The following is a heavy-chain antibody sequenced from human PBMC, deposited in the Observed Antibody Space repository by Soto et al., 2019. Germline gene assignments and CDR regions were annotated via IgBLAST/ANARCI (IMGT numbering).Heavy chain of an antibody. Sequence: EVQLLESGGGLVQPGGSLRLSCAASGFSFSNYAMSWVRQAPGKGLEGVSTMSGSGYNTYYADSVKGRFAISRDNSKNTLYLQMNSLTAEDTAVYYCAKGGATYGLLTHDYWGQGTLVTVSS. CDR2: MSGSGYNT. J-gene: IGHJ4*02. CDR1: GFSFSNYA. D-gene: IGHD3-9*01. CDR3: AKGGATYGLLTHDY. V-gene: IGHV3-23*01.